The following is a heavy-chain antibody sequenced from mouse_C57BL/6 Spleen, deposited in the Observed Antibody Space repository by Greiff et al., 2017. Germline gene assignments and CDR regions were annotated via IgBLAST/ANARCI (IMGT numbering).Heavy chain of an antibody. CDR2: IYPRDGST. Sequence: QVQLQQSGPELVKPGASVKLSCKASGYTFTSYDINWVKQRPGQGLEWIGWIYPRDGSTKYNEKFKGKATLTVDTSSSTAYMELHSLTSEDSAVYFGARRPLRGGYYYAMDYWGQGTSVTVSS. CDR3: ARRPLRGGYYYAMDY. CDR1: GYTFTSYD. D-gene: IGHD1-1*01. J-gene: IGHJ4*01. V-gene: IGHV1-85*01.